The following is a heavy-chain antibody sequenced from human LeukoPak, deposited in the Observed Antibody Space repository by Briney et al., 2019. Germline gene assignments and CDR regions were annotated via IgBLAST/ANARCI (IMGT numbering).Heavy chain of an antibody. V-gene: IGHV3-21*01. Sequence: GGSLRLSCAASGFTFSTYSMNWVRQAPGRGLEWVSSISSSSIYIYYADSVKGRFTISRDDAKNSLSLQMNSLRAEDTAVYYCARDLDIVVVPASWFYPWGQGTLVTVSS. J-gene: IGHJ5*02. CDR1: GFTFSTYS. CDR2: ISSSSIYI. CDR3: ARDLDIVVVPASWFYP. D-gene: IGHD2-2*03.